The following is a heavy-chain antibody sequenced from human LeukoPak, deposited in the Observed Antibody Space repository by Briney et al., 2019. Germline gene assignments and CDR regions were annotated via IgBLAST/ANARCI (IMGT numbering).Heavy chain of an antibody. J-gene: IGHJ6*03. Sequence: PGGSLRLSCAASGFTFSSYAMSWVRQAPGKGLEWVSAISGSGGSTYYADSVKGRFTISRDNSKNTLYLQMNSLRAEDTAVYYCANGNRCTSPNCLGYYYFYMDVWDKGTTVTVSS. D-gene: IGHD2-8*01. CDR3: ANGNRCTSPNCLGYYYFYMDV. V-gene: IGHV3-23*01. CDR1: GFTFSSYA. CDR2: ISGSGGST.